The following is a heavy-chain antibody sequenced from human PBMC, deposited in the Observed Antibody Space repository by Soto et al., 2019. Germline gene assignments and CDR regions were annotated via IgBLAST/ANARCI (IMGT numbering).Heavy chain of an antibody. D-gene: IGHD6-19*01. Sequence: GESLKISCKGSGYSFTSNWIGWVRQMPGKGLEWMGIIYPGDSDTRFSPSFQGQVTISADKSISTAYLQWSSLEASDTAMYYCVTESLGYYFDYWGQGTLVTVSS. V-gene: IGHV5-51*01. CDR2: IYPGDSDT. CDR1: GYSFTSNW. J-gene: IGHJ4*02. CDR3: VTESLGYYFDY.